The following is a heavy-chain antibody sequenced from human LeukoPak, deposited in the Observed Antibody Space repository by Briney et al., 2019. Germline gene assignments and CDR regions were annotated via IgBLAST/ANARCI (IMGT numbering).Heavy chain of an antibody. J-gene: IGHJ3*01. CDR2: TFYTGRT. Sequence: SETLSLTCTVSGDSIISNIYWWVWVRLPPGKGLEWIGATFYTGRTFYSPSLKSRVTISVDTSKNQFSLDLSSATAADTAVYYCARRRHNFDFYDAWGQGTRVTVPS. CDR1: GDSIISNIYW. D-gene: IGHD3/OR15-3a*01. V-gene: IGHV4-39*01. CDR3: ARRRHNFDFYDA.